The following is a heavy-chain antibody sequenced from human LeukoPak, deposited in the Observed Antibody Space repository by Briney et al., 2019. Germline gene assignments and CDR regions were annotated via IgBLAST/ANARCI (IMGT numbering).Heavy chain of an antibody. CDR2: ISSSSSYI. D-gene: IGHD5-24*01. V-gene: IGHV3-21*01. Sequence: GGSLRLSCAASGFTFSNYDMHWVRQAPGKGLEWVPAISSSSSYIYYADSIKGRFTISRDNAENSLYLQMNSLRAVDTAVYFCARGEEKATITALDSWGQGTLVTVSS. J-gene: IGHJ4*02. CDR1: GFTFSNYD. CDR3: ARGEEKATITALDS.